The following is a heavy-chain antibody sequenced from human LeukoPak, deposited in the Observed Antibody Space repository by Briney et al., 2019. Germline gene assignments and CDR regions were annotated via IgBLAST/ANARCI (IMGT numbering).Heavy chain of an antibody. D-gene: IGHD3-10*01. CDR3: ARPGRSVTQGY. CDR2: ISGSGGST. Sequence: GGSLRLSCAASGFTFSRHAMSWVRQAPGKGLEWVSGISGSGGSTDYAESVKGRFTISRDNSKNTLYLQMNSLRVEDTAVYYCARPGRSVTQGYWGQGTLVTVSS. J-gene: IGHJ4*02. CDR1: GFTFSRHA. V-gene: IGHV3-23*01.